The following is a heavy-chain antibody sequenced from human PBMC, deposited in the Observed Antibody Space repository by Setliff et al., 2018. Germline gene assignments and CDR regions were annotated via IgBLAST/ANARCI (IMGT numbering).Heavy chain of an antibody. D-gene: IGHD3-22*01. CDR2: IYYGGTT. J-gene: IGHJ4*02. CDR3: AREYYYARSRNFDY. CDR1: GASISSYY. Sequence: TSETLSLTCTVSGASISSYYWSWIRQPPGKGLEWIGYIYYGGTTNYNPSLKSRVSISLDTSKSQFSLRLTSVTAADTAVYYCAREYYYARSRNFDYWGQGTLVTVSS. V-gene: IGHV4-59*01.